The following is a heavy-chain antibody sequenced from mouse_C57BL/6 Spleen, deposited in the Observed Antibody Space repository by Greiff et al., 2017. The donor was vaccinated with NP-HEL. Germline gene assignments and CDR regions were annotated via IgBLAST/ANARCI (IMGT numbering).Heavy chain of an antibody. V-gene: IGHV1-4*01. CDR1: GYTFTSYT. CDR2: INPSNGYT. CDR3: ARDGGCSSYDAMDY. Sequence: VQLQESGAELARPGASVKLSCKASGYTFTSYTMHWVKQRPGQGLEWIGYINPSNGYTNYNQKFKNKATLTADKSSSTAYMQLSSLTSEDSAVYYCARDGGCSSYDAMDYWGQGTSVTVSS. J-gene: IGHJ4*01. D-gene: IGHD1-1*01.